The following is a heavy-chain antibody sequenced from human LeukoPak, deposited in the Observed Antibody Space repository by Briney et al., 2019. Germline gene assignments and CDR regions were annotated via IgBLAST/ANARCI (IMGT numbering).Heavy chain of an antibody. CDR2: INPNSGGT. V-gene: IGHV1-2*06. D-gene: IGHD1-26*01. CDR3: ALGSTTGRHAFDI. Sequence: ASVKVSCKASGYTFTGYDMHWVRQAPGQGLEWMGRINPNSGGTNYAQKFQGRVTITRDTSMSTAYMELSRLRSDDTAVYYCALGSTTGRHAFDIWGQGTMVTVSS. CDR1: GYTFTGYD. J-gene: IGHJ3*02.